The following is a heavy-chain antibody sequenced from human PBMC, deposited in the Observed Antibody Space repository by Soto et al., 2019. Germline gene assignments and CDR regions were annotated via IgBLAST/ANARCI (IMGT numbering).Heavy chain of an antibody. CDR1: GYTFTSYD. CDR2: MNPDSGNT. Sequence: ASVKVSCKASGYTFTSYDINWVRQATGQRLEWMGWMNPDSGNTDYAQKFQGRVTITRNTSTSTAYMELSSLRSEDTAVYYCARDFSNVDTAMVTGYYYYYMDVWGKGTTVTVSS. CDR3: ARDFSNVDTAMVTGYYYYYMDV. D-gene: IGHD5-18*01. J-gene: IGHJ6*03. V-gene: IGHV1-8*01.